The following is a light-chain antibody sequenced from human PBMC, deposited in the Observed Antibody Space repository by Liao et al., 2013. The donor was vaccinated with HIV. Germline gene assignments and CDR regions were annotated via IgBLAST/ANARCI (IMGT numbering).Light chain of an antibody. CDR3: QVWDSSSDHYV. J-gene: IGLJ1*01. V-gene: IGLV3-21*04. CDR2: YDS. CDR1: IGSQS. Sequence: SYVLTQPPTVSVAPGKTARITCGGNIGSQSVHWYQQKPGQAPVLVIYYDSDRPSGIPERFSGSNSGNTATLTISRVEAGDEADYYCQVWDSSSDHYVFGTGTKVTVL.